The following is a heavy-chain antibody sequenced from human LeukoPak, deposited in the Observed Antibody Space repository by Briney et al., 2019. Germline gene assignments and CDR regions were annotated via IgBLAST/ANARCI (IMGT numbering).Heavy chain of an antibody. CDR2: ISTDGYTT. Sequence: GGSLRLSCAASGLAFSAYRMHWVRQAPRKGLVWVSRISTDGYTTDYADFVQGRFTASRDNTKNTWSLEMNSLRAEDTAVYYCARESFSYYDYVWGSYRKVNDAFDIWGQGTMVTVSS. J-gene: IGHJ3*02. CDR1: GLAFSAYR. CDR3: ARESFSYYDYVWGSYRKVNDAFDI. D-gene: IGHD3-16*02. V-gene: IGHV3-74*01.